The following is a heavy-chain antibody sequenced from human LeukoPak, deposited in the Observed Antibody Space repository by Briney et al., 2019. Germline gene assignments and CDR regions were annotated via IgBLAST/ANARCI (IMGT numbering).Heavy chain of an antibody. D-gene: IGHD1-26*01. V-gene: IGHV3-23*01. CDR3: AKDPGRWEPNY. CDR2: ISGSGGST. Sequence: GGSLRLSCAAAGFSVSSYGMSWVRQAPAKGLEWVSGISGSGGSTYYADFVKGRFTISRDNSKNTLYLQMNSLRVEDTAVYYCAKDPGRWEPNYWGQGTLVTVSP. J-gene: IGHJ4*02. CDR1: GFSVSSYG.